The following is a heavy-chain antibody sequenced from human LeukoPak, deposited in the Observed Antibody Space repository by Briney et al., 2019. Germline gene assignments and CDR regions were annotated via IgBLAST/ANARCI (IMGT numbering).Heavy chain of an antibody. Sequence: GGSLRLSCAASGFTFSTYAMTWVRQAPGKGLEWVSAMSGSTGSTYYADSVKGRFTISRDNSKNTLYLQMNSLRGEDTAVYYCAKDGQVNQPDRLFTDWGQGTLVIVSS. D-gene: IGHD1-14*01. CDR3: AKDGQVNQPDRLFTD. V-gene: IGHV3-23*01. CDR1: GFTFSTYA. CDR2: MSGSTGST. J-gene: IGHJ4*02.